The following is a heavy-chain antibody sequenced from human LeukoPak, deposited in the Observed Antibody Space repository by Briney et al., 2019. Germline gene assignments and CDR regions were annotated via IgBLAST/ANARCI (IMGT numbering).Heavy chain of an antibody. CDR1: GFTFDDYA. CDR3: AKGGTYYDFWSGYPDYFDY. D-gene: IGHD3-3*01. CDR2: ISWNSGSI. V-gene: IGHV3-9*01. J-gene: IGHJ4*02. Sequence: GGSLRLSCAASGFTFDDYAMHWVRQAPGKGLEWVSGISWNSGSIGYADSVKGRFTISRDNAKNSLYLQMKRLRAEDRALYYCAKGGTYYDFWSGYPDYFDYWGQGTLVTVSS.